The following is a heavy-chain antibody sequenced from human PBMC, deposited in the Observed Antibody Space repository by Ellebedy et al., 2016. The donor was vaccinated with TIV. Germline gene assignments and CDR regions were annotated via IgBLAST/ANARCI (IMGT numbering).Heavy chain of an antibody. J-gene: IGHJ4*02. CDR2: IYESGST. Sequence: MPSETLSLTCSVPGCSTNDYYWSWIRQPPGKGLEWIGYIYESGSTSYNPSLKGRVAISVDTSKKQFTLKLSSVTSADTAVYYCARDRLPGYWGQGTLVTVSS. V-gene: IGHV4-59*01. CDR3: ARDRLPGY. CDR1: GCSTNDYY. D-gene: IGHD6-25*01.